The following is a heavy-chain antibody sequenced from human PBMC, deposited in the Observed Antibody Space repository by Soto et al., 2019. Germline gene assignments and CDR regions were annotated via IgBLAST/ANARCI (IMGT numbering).Heavy chain of an antibody. V-gene: IGHV3-23*01. D-gene: IGHD2-2*01. J-gene: IGHJ5*02. CDR1: GFTFSIYA. CDR2: TSGSGGST. Sequence: PGGSLRLSCAASGFTFSIYAMSWFRQAPGKGLEWVSATSGSGGSTYYADSVKGRFTISRDNSKKTLYLQMNSLRAEDTAVYYCAKEPPDIVVVPAAKSVAPWGQGTLVTVSS. CDR3: AKEPPDIVVVPAAKSVAP.